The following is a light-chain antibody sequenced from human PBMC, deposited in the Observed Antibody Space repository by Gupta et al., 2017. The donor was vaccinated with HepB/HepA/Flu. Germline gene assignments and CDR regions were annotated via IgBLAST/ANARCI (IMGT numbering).Light chain of an antibody. Sequence: IVLTQPPPPLPLPPGERATPPSRASGSGTTYLAWNQQKAGQAPRLLIYDASNGATGIPARFSGSGSGTDFTLRISSRDPEDVAVYYCRQRPKWPLTFGGGTKVEI. CDR3: RQRPKWPLT. CDR1: GSGTTY. J-gene: IGKJ4*01. V-gene: IGKV3-11*01. CDR2: DAS.